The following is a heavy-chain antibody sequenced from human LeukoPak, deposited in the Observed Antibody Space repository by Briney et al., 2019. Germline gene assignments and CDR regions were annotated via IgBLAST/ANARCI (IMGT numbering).Heavy chain of an antibody. V-gene: IGHV4-39*01. CDR2: LYYSGST. J-gene: IGHJ4*02. CDR3: ARQDTAMVTAY. D-gene: IGHD5-18*01. CDR1: GGSISSSSYY. Sequence: SETLSLTCTVSGGSISSSSYYWGWIRQPPGKGLEWIGSLYYSGSTYYNPSLKSRVTISVDTSKNQFSLKLSSVTAADTAVYYCARQDTAMVTAYWGQGTLVTVSS.